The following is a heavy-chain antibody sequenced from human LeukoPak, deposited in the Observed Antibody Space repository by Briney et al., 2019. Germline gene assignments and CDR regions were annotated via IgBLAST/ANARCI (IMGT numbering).Heavy chain of an antibody. CDR2: IIPILGIA. J-gene: IGHJ6*02. V-gene: IGHV1-69*04. Sequence: AVKVSCKASGGTFSSYAIRWVRQAPVQGLEWMGRIIPILGIANYAQKFQGRVTITADKSTSAAYMELSSLRSEDTAVYYCARHCSGGSCDLLYYGMDVWGQGTTVTVSS. CDR1: GGTFSSYA. D-gene: IGHD2-15*01. CDR3: ARHCSGGSCDLLYYGMDV.